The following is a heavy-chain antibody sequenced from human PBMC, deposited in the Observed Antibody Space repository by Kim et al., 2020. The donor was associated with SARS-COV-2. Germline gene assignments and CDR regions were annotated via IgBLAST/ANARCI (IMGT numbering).Heavy chain of an antibody. CDR2: IYYSGST. CDR1: GGSISSGGYY. J-gene: IGHJ5*02. V-gene: IGHV4-31*03. CDR3: AGSEVHLHLYSSSKYWFDP. Sequence: SETLSLTCTVSGGSISSGGYYWSWIRQHPGKGLEWIGYIYYSGSTYYNPSLKSRVTISVDTSKNQFSLKLSSVTAADTAVYYCAGSEVHLHLYSSSKYWFDPWGQGTLVTVSS. D-gene: IGHD6-6*01.